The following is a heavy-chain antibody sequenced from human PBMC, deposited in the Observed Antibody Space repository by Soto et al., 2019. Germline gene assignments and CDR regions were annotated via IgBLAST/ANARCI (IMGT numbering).Heavy chain of an antibody. CDR1: GFTFSSYG. CDR2: ISYDGSNK. Sequence: PGGSLRLSCAASGFTFSSYGMHWVRQAPGKGLEWVAVISYDGSNKYYADSVKGRFTISRDNSKNTLYLQMNSLRAEDTAVYYCAKDRIAVAGTVDYWGQGTLVTVSS. V-gene: IGHV3-30*18. D-gene: IGHD6-19*01. J-gene: IGHJ4*02. CDR3: AKDRIAVAGTVDY.